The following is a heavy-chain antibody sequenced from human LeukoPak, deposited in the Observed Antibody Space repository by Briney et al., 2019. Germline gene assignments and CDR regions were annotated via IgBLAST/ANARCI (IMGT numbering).Heavy chain of an antibody. CDR2: INPNGGGT. D-gene: IGHD3-22*01. J-gene: IGHJ1*01. CDR3: ARDSYRDRSGYYSSEYFQH. V-gene: IGHV1-2*02. CDR1: GYTLTGYY. Sequence: GASVKVSCKASGYTLTGYYMHLVRRAPGEGVEWMRWINPNGGGTNDSQKLQGGVTLTRDPSISTAYMELSRMRSDDTAVYYCARDSYRDRSGYYSSEYFQHWGQRTLVTVSS.